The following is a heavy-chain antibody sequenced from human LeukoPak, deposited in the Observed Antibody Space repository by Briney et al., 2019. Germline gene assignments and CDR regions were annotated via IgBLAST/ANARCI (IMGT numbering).Heavy chain of an antibody. V-gene: IGHV1-2*02. CDR1: GHTFTGYY. J-gene: IGHJ5*02. D-gene: IGHD3-16*02. CDR2: INPNSGGT. CDR3: TRVFSNPDTIMITFGGIIEDGEGWFDP. Sequence: GASVKVSCKASGHTFTGYYMHWVRQAPGQGLEWMGWINPNSGGTNHAQKFQGRVTMTRDTSISTAYMELSRLRSDDTAVYYCTRVFSNPDTIMITFGGIIEDGEGWFDPWGQGTLVTVSS.